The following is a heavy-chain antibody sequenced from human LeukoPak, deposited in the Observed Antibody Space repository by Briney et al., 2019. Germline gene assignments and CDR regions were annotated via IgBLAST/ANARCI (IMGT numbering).Heavy chain of an antibody. CDR2: LKISGDFT. J-gene: IGHJ4*02. CDR3: ARESSEYCNDISCYTFDH. D-gene: IGHD2-2*02. V-gene: IGHV1-46*01. CDR1: GFTFTNYY. Sequence: ASVKVSCKASGFTFTNYYMHWVRQAPGQGLEWMGALKISGDFTKYAQKFQGRVSMTGDTSTSTVYMEMSSLRSEDTAVYFCARESSEYCNDISCYTFDHWGQGALVTVSS.